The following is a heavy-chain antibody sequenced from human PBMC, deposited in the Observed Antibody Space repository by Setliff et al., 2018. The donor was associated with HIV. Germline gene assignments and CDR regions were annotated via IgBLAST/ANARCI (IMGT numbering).Heavy chain of an antibody. CDR1: GYSISSGYY. Sequence: SETLSLTCAVSGYSISSGYYWNWIRQPPGKGLEWIGYITYSGSAYYNPSLKSRLTMSVDSSGNQFSLTLTSVTAADTAVYYCARDPNTGWYYLDFWGPGALVTVSS. CDR3: ARDPNTGWYYLDF. D-gene: IGHD6-19*01. J-gene: IGHJ4*02. V-gene: IGHV4-28*03. CDR2: ITYSGSA.